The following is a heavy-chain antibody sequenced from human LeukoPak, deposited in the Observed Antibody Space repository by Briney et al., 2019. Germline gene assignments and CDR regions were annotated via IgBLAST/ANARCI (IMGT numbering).Heavy chain of an antibody. CDR1: GYTFSSYG. CDR2: ISAYNGNT. Sequence: ASVKVSCKASGYTFSSYGISWVRQAPGQGLEWMGWISAYNGNTNYAQKLQGRVTMTTDTSTSTAYMELRSLRSDDTAVYYCARDPAIAVAGQGYFLHWGQGTLVTVSS. J-gene: IGHJ1*01. D-gene: IGHD6-19*01. CDR3: ARDPAIAVAGQGYFLH. V-gene: IGHV1-18*01.